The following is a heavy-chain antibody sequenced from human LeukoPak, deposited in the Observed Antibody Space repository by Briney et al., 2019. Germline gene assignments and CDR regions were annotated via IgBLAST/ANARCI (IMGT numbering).Heavy chain of an antibody. CDR3: AKMVREFYTISYYFDY. J-gene: IGHJ4*02. CDR2: ISGSGAGT. V-gene: IGHV3-23*01. Sequence: GGSLRLSCAASGFTFSGYAMNWVRQAPGKGLEWVSAISGSGAGTYYADSVKGRFTISRDNSKNTLYLQMNSLRADDTAVYYCAKMVREFYTISYYFDYWGQGTLVTVSS. D-gene: IGHD2-8*01. CDR1: GFTFSGYA.